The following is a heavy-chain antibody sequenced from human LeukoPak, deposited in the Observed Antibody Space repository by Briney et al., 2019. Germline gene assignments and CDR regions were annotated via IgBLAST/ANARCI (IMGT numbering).Heavy chain of an antibody. J-gene: IGHJ4*02. V-gene: IGHV5-51*01. CDR1: GDSFTSYW. CDR2: IYPGDSDT. Sequence: GESLKISCKGSGDSFTSYWIGWVRHMTGKCLEFMGIIYPGDSDTRYSPSFQGQVTISADKSISTAYLQWSSLKASDTAMYYCARHGYSSGWYAFFYWGQGTLVTVSS. CDR3: ARHGYSSGWYAFFY. D-gene: IGHD6-19*01.